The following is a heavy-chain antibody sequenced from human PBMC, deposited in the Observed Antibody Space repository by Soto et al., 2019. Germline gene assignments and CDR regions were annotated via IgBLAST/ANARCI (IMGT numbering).Heavy chain of an antibody. CDR2: IYYSAST. CDR1: GGSINSGDYH. V-gene: IGHV4-30-4*01. Sequence: QVQLQESGPGLVKPSQTLSLTCTVSGGSINSGDYHWTWIRQFPGKGLEWIGGIYYSASTYYNPALVSRITISLDTSKNQFSLKLTSVTAADTAVYYCARDSRTPSGGMYVWGQGTTVTVSS. J-gene: IGHJ6*02. CDR3: ARDSRTPSGGMYV.